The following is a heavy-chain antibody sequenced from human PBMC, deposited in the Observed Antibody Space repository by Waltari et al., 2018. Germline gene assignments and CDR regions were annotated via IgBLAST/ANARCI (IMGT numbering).Heavy chain of an antibody. V-gene: IGHV3-21*01. CDR2: ISSSSSYI. CDR3: ARGGVATIPLGY. J-gene: IGHJ4*02. Sequence: EVQLVESGGGLVKPGGSLRLSCAASGFTFSSYSMNWVRQAPGKGLEWVSSISSSSSYIYYADSVKGRFTISRDNAKNSLYLQMNSLRAEDTAVYYCARGGVATIPLGYWGQGTLVTVSS. D-gene: IGHD5-12*01. CDR1: GFTFSSYS.